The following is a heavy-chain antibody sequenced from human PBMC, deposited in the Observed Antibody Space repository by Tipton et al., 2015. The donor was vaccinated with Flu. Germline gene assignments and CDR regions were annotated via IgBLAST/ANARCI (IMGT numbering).Heavy chain of an antibody. CDR1: GGSFSGYY. J-gene: IGHJ1*01. CDR3: GRYSSSAPGG. CDR2: ISHSGGT. Sequence: LRLSCAIHGGSFSGYYWSWIRQAPGKGLEWIGEISHSGGTFYNPSLKSRVTISSDTYNYQFSLKLTSVTAADTAIYYCGRYSSSAPGGRAQGTLVTVSS. D-gene: IGHD6-6*01. V-gene: IGHV4-34*01.